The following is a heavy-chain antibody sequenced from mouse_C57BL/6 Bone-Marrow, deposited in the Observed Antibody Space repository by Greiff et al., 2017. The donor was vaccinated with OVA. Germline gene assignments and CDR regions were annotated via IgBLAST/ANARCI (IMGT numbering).Heavy chain of an antibody. J-gene: IGHJ4*01. CDR3: ARDDGYYGYAMDY. CDR2: IDPSDSYT. Sequence: QVQLKQPGAELVRPGTSVKLSCKASGYTFTSYWMHWVKQRPGQGLEWIGVIDPSDSYTNYNQKFKGKATLTVDTSSSTAYMQLSSLTSEDSAVYYCARDDGYYGYAMDYWGQGTSVTGSS. CDR1: GYTFTSYW. V-gene: IGHV1-59*01. D-gene: IGHD2-3*01.